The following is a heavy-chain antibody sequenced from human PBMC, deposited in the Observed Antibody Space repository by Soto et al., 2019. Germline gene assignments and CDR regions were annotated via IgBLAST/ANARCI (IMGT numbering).Heavy chain of an antibody. D-gene: IGHD3-22*01. CDR3: ATRYYYDSSGSQQRALDY. J-gene: IGHJ4*02. CDR1: GYTLTELS. Sequence: ASVKVSCKVSGYTLTELSMHWVRQAPGKGLEWMGGFDPEDGETIYAQKFQGRVTMTEDTSTDTAYMELSSLRSEDTAVYYCATRYYYDSSGSQQRALDYWGQGTLVTVSS. CDR2: FDPEDGET. V-gene: IGHV1-24*01.